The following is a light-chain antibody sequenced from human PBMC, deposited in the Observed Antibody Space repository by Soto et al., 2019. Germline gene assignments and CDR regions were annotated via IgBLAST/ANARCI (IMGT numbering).Light chain of an antibody. J-gene: IGLJ1*01. Sequence: QSALTQPASVSGSPGQSITISCTGTSSDVGGYNYVSWYQQHPGHAPKLMIYEVSNRPSGVSNLFSGSKSGNTASLSISGLQAEDEADYYCSSYTSSSTPYVFGTGTELTVL. V-gene: IGLV2-14*01. CDR1: SSDVGGYNY. CDR2: EVS. CDR3: SSYTSSSTPYV.